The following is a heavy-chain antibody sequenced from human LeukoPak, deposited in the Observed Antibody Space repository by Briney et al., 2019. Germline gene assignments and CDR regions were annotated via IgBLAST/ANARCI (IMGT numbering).Heavy chain of an antibody. CDR2: IDNGGKT. Sequence: GGALRLSCAASGFTVSSNYMSWVRQAPGKGLECVSVIDNGGKTYYGDSVKGRFTISRDNSKNTVYLQMNSLRAEDTAVYYCAGDKTTSGYYEFDYWGQGTLVTVSS. CDR1: GFTVSSNY. J-gene: IGHJ4*02. D-gene: IGHD3-22*01. V-gene: IGHV3-53*01. CDR3: AGDKTTSGYYEFDY.